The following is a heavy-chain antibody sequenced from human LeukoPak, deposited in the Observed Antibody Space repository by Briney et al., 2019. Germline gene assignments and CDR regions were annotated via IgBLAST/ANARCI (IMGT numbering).Heavy chain of an antibody. CDR2: IKQDGSEK. Sequence: QPGGSLRLSCAASGFTFSSYWMSWVRQAPGKGLEWVANIKQDGSEKYYVDSVKGRFTISRDNAKNSLYLQMNSLRAEDTAVYYCARDPPYSSSPWDFDYWGQGTLVTVSS. CDR3: ARDPPYSSSPWDFDY. V-gene: IGHV3-7*01. CDR1: GFTFSSYW. D-gene: IGHD6-6*01. J-gene: IGHJ4*02.